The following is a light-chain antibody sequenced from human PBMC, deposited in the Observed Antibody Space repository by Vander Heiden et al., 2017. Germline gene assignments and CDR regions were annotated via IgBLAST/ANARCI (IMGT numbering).Light chain of an antibody. Sequence: NVLTQSPGTLSLSPGQTATLSCRASQSRSRNVLAWYQQKPGQSPRRLIYGEANRAAGTPDRFSGSGSGTALTRTISRLEPEDLAVYFCQQYDKLPLTFGGGTKV. CDR3: QQYDKLPLT. CDR1: QSRSRNV. V-gene: IGKV3-20*01. CDR2: GEA. J-gene: IGKJ4*01.